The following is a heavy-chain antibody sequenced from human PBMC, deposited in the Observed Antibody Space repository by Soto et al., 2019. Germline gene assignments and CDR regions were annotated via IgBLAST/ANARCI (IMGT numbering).Heavy chain of an antibody. V-gene: IGHV3-23*01. CDR2: ISGSGESI. CDR1: GFIFSDYA. CDR3: ARDRHGSDWYTYYFYTLAV. Sequence: PGGSLRLSCAVSGFIFSDYAMTWVRQAPGKGLEWVSGISGSGESIYYADSVEGRFTISRDNSKNTLYLQMNSLRGEDTAVYYCARDRHGSDWYTYYFYTLAVWGQGTTVTVSS. J-gene: IGHJ6*02. D-gene: IGHD6-13*01.